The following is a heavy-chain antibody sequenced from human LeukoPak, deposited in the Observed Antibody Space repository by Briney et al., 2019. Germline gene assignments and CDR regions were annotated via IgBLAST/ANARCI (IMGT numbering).Heavy chain of an antibody. D-gene: IGHD4-17*01. J-gene: IGHJ4*02. CDR3: ASSLGAVTNYFGY. CDR1: GFTLSSYA. V-gene: IGHV3-23*01. Sequence: GGSLRLSCAASGFTLSSYAMSWVRQAPGKGLEWVSDISGIGGSTYYADSVKGRFTISRDNSKNTLYLQLNSLRADDTAAYYCASSLGAVTNYFGYWGQGTLVTVSS. CDR2: ISGIGGST.